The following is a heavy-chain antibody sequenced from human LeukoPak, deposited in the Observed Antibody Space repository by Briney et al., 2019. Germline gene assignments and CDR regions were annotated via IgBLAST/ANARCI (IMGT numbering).Heavy chain of an antibody. Sequence: SETLSLTCTVSGGPIGSSSYYWGWIRQPPGKGLEWIGHIFYSGNTYYNPSLKSRVTISVDTSQNQFSLHLTSVTAADTATYYCARRGITYSSSFFAFWGQGTLVTVSS. CDR3: ARRGITYSSSFFAF. CDR1: GGPIGSSSYY. V-gene: IGHV4-39*01. J-gene: IGHJ4*02. D-gene: IGHD2-2*01. CDR2: IFYSGNT.